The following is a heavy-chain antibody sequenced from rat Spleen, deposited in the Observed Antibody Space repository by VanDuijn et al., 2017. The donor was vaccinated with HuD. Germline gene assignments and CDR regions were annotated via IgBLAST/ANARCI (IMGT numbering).Heavy chain of an antibody. V-gene: IGHV2-63*01. CDR2: MRYDGDT. J-gene: IGHJ4*01. Sequence: QVQLKVSGPGLVQPSQTLSLTCTVSGFSLTGNNVHWVRQPPGKGLEWMGRMRYDGDTSYNSALKSRLSVSRDTYKNQVFLKMNSLQTDDTAIYYCARAIAADYVMAAWGQGASVTVSS. D-gene: IGHD1-2*01. CDR3: ARAIAADYVMAA. CDR1: GFSLTGNN.